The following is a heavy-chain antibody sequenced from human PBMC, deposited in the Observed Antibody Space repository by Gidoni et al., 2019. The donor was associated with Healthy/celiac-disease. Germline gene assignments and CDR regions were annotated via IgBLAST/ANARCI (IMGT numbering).Heavy chain of an antibody. Sequence: QVQLQQWGAGLLKPSETLSLTCAVYGGSFSGYYWSWIRQPPGKGLEWIGEINHSGSTNYNPSLKSRVTISLDTSKNQFSLKLSSVTAADTAVYYCNCYDSSGYLTFFDFWGQGTLVTVSS. J-gene: IGHJ4*02. D-gene: IGHD3-22*01. CDR2: INHSGST. CDR3: NCYDSSGYLTFFDF. CDR1: GGSFSGYY. V-gene: IGHV4-34*01.